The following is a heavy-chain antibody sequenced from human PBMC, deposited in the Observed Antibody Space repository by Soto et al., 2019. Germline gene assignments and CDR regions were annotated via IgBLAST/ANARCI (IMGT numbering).Heavy chain of an antibody. J-gene: IGHJ4*02. D-gene: IGHD6-19*01. CDR2: ISYDGSNK. CDR3: AKDHSIAVAPFDY. Sequence: VQLLESGGGLVQPGGSLRLSCAASGFTFSSYAMSWVRQAPGKGLEWVAVISYDGSNKYYADSVKGRFTISRDNSKNTLYLQMNSLRAEDTAVYYCAKDHSIAVAPFDYWGQGTLVTVSS. CDR1: GFTFSSYA. V-gene: IGHV3-30*18.